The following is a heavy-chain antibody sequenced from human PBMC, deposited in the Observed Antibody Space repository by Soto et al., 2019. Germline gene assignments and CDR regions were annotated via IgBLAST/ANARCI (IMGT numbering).Heavy chain of an antibody. CDR3: AWGYGPPDY. CDR1: GFTFSSYT. J-gene: IGHJ4*02. V-gene: IGHV3-21*06. CDR2: ISSGSNYI. D-gene: IGHD4-17*01. Sequence: EVQVVESGGGLVKPGGSLRLSCAASGFTFSSYTMNWVRQAPGKGLEWVSSISSGSNYIYYGDSVKGRFTISRDNAKNSLYLQMNSLRAEDTAVYYCAWGYGPPDYWGQGTLVTVSS.